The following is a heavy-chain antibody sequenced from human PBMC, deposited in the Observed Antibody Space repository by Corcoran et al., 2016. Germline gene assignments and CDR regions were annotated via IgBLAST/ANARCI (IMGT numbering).Heavy chain of an antibody. CDR1: GYTFTSYG. D-gene: IGHD5-18*01. V-gene: IGHV1-18*01. Sequence: QVQLVQSGAEVKKPGASVKVSCKASGYTFTSYGISWVRQAPGQGLEWMGWISAYNGNTNYAQKLQGRVTMTTDTSTSTAYMELRSLRSDDTAVYYCAREGPRGYSYGYHRYDAFDIWGQGTMVTVSS. J-gene: IGHJ3*02. CDR3: AREGPRGYSYGYHRYDAFDI. CDR2: ISAYNGNT.